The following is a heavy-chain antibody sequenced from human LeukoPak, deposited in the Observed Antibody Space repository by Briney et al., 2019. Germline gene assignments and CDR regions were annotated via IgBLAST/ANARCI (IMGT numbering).Heavy chain of an antibody. CDR3: AGPRYHYDSSGYLGRSDAFDI. CDR1: GFTFSSYA. D-gene: IGHD3-22*01. V-gene: IGHV3-30*04. J-gene: IGHJ3*02. CDR2: ISYDGSNK. Sequence: PGGSLRLSCAASGFTFSSYAMHWVRQAPGKGLEWVAVISYDGSNKYYADSVKGRFTISRDNSKNTPYLQMNSLRAEDTAVYYCAGPRYHYDSSGYLGRSDAFDIWGQGTMVTVSS.